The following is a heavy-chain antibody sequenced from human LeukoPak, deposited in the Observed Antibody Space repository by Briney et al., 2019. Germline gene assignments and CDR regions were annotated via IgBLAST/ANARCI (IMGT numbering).Heavy chain of an antibody. D-gene: IGHD5-24*01. J-gene: IGHJ4*02. CDR2: ISSSDSTI. CDR3: ARTIEMATISYFDY. Sequence: SGGSLRLSCAASGFTFSDYYMSWIRQAPGKGLEWVSYISSSDSTIYYADSVKGRFTISRDNAKNSLYLQMNSLRAGDTAVYYCARTIEMATISYFDYWGQGTLVTVSS. V-gene: IGHV3-11*04. CDR1: GFTFSDYY.